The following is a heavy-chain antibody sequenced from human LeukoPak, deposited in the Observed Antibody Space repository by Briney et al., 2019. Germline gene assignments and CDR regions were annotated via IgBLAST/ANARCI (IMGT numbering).Heavy chain of an antibody. CDR3: ARHTGFWSFFDY. CDR1: GGSISNSSYY. CDR2: IYYSGST. V-gene: IGHV4-39*01. D-gene: IGHD2-8*02. J-gene: IGHJ4*02. Sequence: SETLSLTCTVSGGSISNSSYYWDWIRQPPGKGVEWIGSIYYSGSTYYNPSLKSRVTISVDTSKNQFSLKLSSVTAADTAVYYCARHTGFWSFFDYWGQGTLVTVSS.